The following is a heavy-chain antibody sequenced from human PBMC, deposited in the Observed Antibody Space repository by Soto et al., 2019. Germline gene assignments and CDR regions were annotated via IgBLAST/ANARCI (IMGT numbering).Heavy chain of an antibody. V-gene: IGHV3-30*03. D-gene: IGHD3-10*01. Sequence: QVQLVESGGGVVQPGRSLRLSCAASGFTFSSYGMHWVRQAPGKGLEWVAVISYDGSDKYYADSVKGRFTISRDNSKNTLYLQMNSLRAEDTAVYYCARGPYYGSGYCDYWGQGTLVTVSS. CDR3: ARGPYYGSGYCDY. CDR2: ISYDGSDK. CDR1: GFTFSSYG. J-gene: IGHJ4*02.